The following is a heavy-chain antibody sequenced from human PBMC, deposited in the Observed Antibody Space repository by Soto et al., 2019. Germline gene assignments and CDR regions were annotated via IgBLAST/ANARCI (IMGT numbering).Heavy chain of an antibody. CDR2: INHSGST. D-gene: IGHD2-15*01. V-gene: IGHV4-34*01. J-gene: IGHJ4*02. CDR1: GGSFSGYY. Sequence: QVQLQQWGAGLLKPSETLSLTCAVYGGSFSGYYWSWIRQPPGKVLEWIGEINHSGSTNYNPSLKSRVTISVDTSKNQCSLKLSSVTAADTAVYYCARGALRPRYCSGGSCYSITPRFDYWGQGTLVTVSS. CDR3: ARGALRPRYCSGGSCYSITPRFDY.